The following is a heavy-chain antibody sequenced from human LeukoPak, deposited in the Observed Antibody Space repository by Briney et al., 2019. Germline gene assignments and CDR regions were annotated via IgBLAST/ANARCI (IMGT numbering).Heavy chain of an antibody. J-gene: IGHJ3*01. Sequence: PGGSLRLSCAASRFTISDYYMSWVRQAPGKGLEWVANIKADGSVVNYVDTVGGRFTISRDNAKNSLYLQLNSLRAEDTALYYCARDWCDSGSYCRGAGLDLWGQGTMVTVSS. V-gene: IGHV3-7*01. CDR3: ARDWCDSGSYCRGAGLDL. D-gene: IGHD3-10*01. CDR2: IKADGSVV. CDR1: RFTISDYY.